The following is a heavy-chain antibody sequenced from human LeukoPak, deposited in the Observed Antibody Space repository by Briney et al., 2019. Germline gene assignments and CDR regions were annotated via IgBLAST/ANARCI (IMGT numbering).Heavy chain of an antibody. V-gene: IGHV1-2*02. D-gene: IGHD3-10*01. CDR3: ARGGLRVVRGVIIPPDY. CDR1: GYTFTGYY. CDR2: INLNSGGT. Sequence: ASLKVSCKASGYTFTGYYMHWVRQAPGQGLEWMGWINLNSGGTNYAQKFQGRVTMTRDTSISTAYMELSRLRSDDTAVYYCARGGLRVVRGVIIPPDYWGQGTLVTVSS. J-gene: IGHJ4*02.